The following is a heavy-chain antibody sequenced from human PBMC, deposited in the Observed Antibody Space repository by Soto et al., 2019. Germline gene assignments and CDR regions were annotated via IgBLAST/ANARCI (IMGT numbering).Heavy chain of an antibody. V-gene: IGHV3-23*01. CDR2: IAGSGGST. J-gene: IGHJ6*03. CDR1: GFTISSYA. Sequence: GGSLRLSCTASGFTISSYALSWVRQAPGKGLEWVSAIAGSGGSTYHADSVKGRFTISRDNSKNTLYLQMKSLRAEDTAVYYCAKISPYCSSTSCSPNYYYYMDVWGKGTTVTVSS. CDR3: AKISPYCSSTSCSPNYYYYMDV. D-gene: IGHD2-2*01.